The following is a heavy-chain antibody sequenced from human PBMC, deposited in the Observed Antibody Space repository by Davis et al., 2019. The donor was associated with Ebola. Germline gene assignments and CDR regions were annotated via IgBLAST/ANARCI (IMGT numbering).Heavy chain of an antibody. V-gene: IGHV3-48*02. CDR3: ARVHTTGYYTSDY. D-gene: IGHD3/OR15-3a*01. CDR2: IQKSTSVT. J-gene: IGHJ4*02. Sequence: GESLKISCAASGFTFSSYSMNWVRQAPGKGLEWISYIQKSTSVTQYADSVKGRFTISRDDAKNSLYLQMNSLRDDDTAVYYCARVHTTGYYTSDYWGQGTLVAVSS. CDR1: GFTFSSYS.